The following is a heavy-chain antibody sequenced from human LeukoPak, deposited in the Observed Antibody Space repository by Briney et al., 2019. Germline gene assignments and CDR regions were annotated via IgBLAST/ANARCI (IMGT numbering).Heavy chain of an antibody. V-gene: IGHV3-23*01. CDR2: ISGSGDST. D-gene: IGHD6-13*01. CDR3: AKNFAGVTAASLDY. J-gene: IGHJ4*02. Sequence: GGSLRLSCAASGFTFSTYGMSWVRQAPGKGLEWVSAISGSGDSTYYTDSVKRRFTISRDNSKYTLSLQMNTLRAEDTAVYYCAKNFAGVTAASLDYWGQGTLVTVSS. CDR1: GFTFSTYG.